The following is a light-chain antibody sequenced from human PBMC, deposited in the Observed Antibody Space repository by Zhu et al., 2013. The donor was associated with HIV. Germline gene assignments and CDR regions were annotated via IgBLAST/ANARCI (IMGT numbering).Light chain of an antibody. CDR3: QQLDS. CDR1: QSVSSN. CDR2: GAS. Sequence: EIVMTQSPATLSVSPGERATLSCRASQSVSSNLAWYQQKPGQAPRLLIYGASTRATGIPARFSGSGSGTEFTLTISSLQSEDFAVYYCQQLDSFGQGTKLEIK. J-gene: IGKJ2*03. V-gene: IGKV3-15*01.